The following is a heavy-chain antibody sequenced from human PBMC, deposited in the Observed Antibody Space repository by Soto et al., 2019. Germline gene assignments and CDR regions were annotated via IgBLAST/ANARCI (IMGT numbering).Heavy chain of an antibody. CDR2: INSDGIST. CDR3: AHGYSSSWKVLFDY. V-gene: IGHV3-74*01. J-gene: IGHJ4*02. Sequence: SLILSCAASGFTFSSYWMHWVRQAPGKGLVWVSRINSDGISTNYADSVEGRFTISRDNAKNMLYLQMSSLRAEDTAVYYCAHGYSSSWKVLFDYWGQGSLVTVSS. CDR1: GFTFSSYW. D-gene: IGHD6-13*01.